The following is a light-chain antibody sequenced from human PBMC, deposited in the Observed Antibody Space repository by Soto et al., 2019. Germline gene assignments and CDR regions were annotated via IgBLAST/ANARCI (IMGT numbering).Light chain of an antibody. CDR1: SSDVGGYNY. CDR2: DVS. V-gene: IGLV2-14*01. CDR3: TSYTSTSTPYV. Sequence: QSALTQPASVSGSPGQSITISCTGTSSDVGGYNYVSRYQQHPGKAPKLMIYDVSNRPSGVSNRFSGSKSGNTASLTISELQAEDEADYYCTSYTSTSTPYVFGGGTKVTVL. J-gene: IGLJ1*01.